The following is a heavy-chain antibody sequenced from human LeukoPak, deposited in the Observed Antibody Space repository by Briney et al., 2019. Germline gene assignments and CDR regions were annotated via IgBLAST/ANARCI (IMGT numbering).Heavy chain of an antibody. Sequence: GGSLRLSCAASGFTFSSYSMNWVRQAPGKGLEWVSVIYSGGSTYYADSVKGRFTISRDNSKNTLYLQMNSLRAEDTAVYYCARVVVAYYDILTGYYDYWGQGTLVTVSS. J-gene: IGHJ4*02. CDR2: IYSGGST. V-gene: IGHV3-66*01. CDR3: ARVVVAYYDILTGYYDY. D-gene: IGHD3-9*01. CDR1: GFTFSSYS.